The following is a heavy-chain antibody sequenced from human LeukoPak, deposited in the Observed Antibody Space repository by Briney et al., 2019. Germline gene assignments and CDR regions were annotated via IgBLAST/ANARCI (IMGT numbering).Heavy chain of an antibody. CDR3: AREAAADVFDI. V-gene: IGHV3-48*03. Sequence: SWGSLRLSCAASRFTFSSYEMNWVRQTPGKGLEWVSYISSSGSTISYADSVKGRFTISRDNAKNSLYLQMNSLRADDTAVYYCAREAAADVFDIWGEGTMVT. J-gene: IGHJ3*02. D-gene: IGHD6-13*01. CDR2: ISSSGSTI. CDR1: RFTFSSYE.